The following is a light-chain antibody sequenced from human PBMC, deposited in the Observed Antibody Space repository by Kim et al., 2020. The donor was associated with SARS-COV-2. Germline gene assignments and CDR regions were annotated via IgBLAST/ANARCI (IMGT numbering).Light chain of an antibody. CDR1: SLRSYY. V-gene: IGLV3-19*01. Sequence: SSELTQDPAVSVALGQTDRITCQGDSLRSYYATWYQQRPRQAPVLVIYGRNNRPSGIPDRFSGSSSGNTASLTISGAQAEDEADFYCQSRDSGGNVLFGGGTKLTVL. CDR2: GRN. J-gene: IGLJ2*01. CDR3: QSRDSGGNVL.